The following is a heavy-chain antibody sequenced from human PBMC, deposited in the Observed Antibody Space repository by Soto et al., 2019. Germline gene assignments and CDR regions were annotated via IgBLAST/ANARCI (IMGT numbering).Heavy chain of an antibody. CDR2: INPSGGST. J-gene: IGHJ6*03. D-gene: IGHD3-3*01. CDR1: GYTFTSYY. V-gene: IGHV1-46*01. CDR3: AIDYLSPYDFCSGYDYYYYMDV. Sequence: ASVKVSCKASGYTFTSYYMHWVRQAPGQGLEWMGIINPSGGSTSYAQKFQGRVTMTRDTSTSTAYMELSSLRSDDTAVYYCAIDYLSPYDFCSGYDYYYYMDVWGKGTTVTVSS.